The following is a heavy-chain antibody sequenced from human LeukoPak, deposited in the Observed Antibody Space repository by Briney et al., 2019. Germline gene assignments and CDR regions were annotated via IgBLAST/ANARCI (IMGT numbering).Heavy chain of an antibody. D-gene: IGHD3-22*01. CDR1: GVSISSSNSY. J-gene: IGHJ4*02. Sequence: SETLSLTCTVSGVSISSSNSYWGWIRQPPGKGLEWIGSIYYSGNTYYNASLKSQVSISIDTSKNQFSLRLTSVTAADTAVYYCARALYDSSGYLDYWGQGTLVTVSS. V-gene: IGHV4-39*01. CDR3: ARALYDSSGYLDY. CDR2: IYYSGNT.